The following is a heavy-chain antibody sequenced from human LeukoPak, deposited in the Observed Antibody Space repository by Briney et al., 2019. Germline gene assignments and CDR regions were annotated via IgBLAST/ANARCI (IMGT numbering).Heavy chain of an antibody. J-gene: IGHJ6*04. CDR2: IYTSGST. Sequence: SETLSLTCTVSGGSISSGTYYWSWIRQPAGKGLEWIGRIYTSGSTNYNPSLKSRVTISVDTSKNQFSLKLSSVTAADTAVYYCARASLDVWGKGTTVTVSS. CDR1: GGSISSGTYY. V-gene: IGHV4-61*02. CDR3: ARASLDV.